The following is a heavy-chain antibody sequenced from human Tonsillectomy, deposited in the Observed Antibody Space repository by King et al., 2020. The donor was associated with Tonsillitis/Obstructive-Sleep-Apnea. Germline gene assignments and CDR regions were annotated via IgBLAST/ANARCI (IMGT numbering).Heavy chain of an antibody. V-gene: IGHV4-59*01. J-gene: IGHJ6*03. D-gene: IGHD2-2*01. CDR2: IYYSGST. CDR1: GGSISSYY. Sequence: VQLQESGPGLVKPSETLSLTCTVSGGSISSYYWSWIRQAPGKGLEWIGYIYYSGSTNYNPSLKSRVTISVDTSKNQFSLKLSSVTAADTAVYYYAREVGPAATENSYYYYYMDVWGKGTTVTVSS. CDR3: AREVGPAATENSYYYYYMDV.